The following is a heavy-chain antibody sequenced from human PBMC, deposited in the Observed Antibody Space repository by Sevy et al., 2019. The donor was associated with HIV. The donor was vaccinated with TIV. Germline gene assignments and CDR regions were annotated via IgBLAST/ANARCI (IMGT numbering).Heavy chain of an antibody. CDR3: ARGEFTYQVAWVGY. Sequence: ASVKVSCKASGYTFTSYGISWVRQAPGQGLEWMGWISAYNGNTNYAQKLQGRVTMTTDTSTSTAYMELRSLRSDDTAVYYCARGEFTYQVAWVGYWVQGTLVTVSS. CDR2: ISAYNGNT. D-gene: IGHD2-15*01. J-gene: IGHJ4*02. CDR1: GYTFTSYG. V-gene: IGHV1-18*01.